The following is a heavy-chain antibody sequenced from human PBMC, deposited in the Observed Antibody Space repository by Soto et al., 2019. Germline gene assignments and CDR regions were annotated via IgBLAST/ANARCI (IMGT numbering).Heavy chain of an antibody. CDR3: ARGYYDSSGDYSDY. CDR2: MYYSGGS. Sequence: SETLSLTCTVSGGSMSPYYWSWIRQPPGKGLEWIGYMYYSGGSNTSPSLKSRVTMSVDTSKNQFSLKLSSVSAADTAVYFCARGYYDSSGDYSDYWGQGTLVTVSS. J-gene: IGHJ4*02. CDR1: GGSMSPYY. V-gene: IGHV4-59*01. D-gene: IGHD3-22*01.